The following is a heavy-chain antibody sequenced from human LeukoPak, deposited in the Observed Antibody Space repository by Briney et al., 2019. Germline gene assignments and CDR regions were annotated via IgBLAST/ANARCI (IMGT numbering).Heavy chain of an antibody. V-gene: IGHV4-61*02. CDR3: ARDKYIYDSSGYYTFDY. CDR2: IHTSGST. D-gene: IGHD3-22*01. J-gene: IGHJ4*02. Sequence: SETLSLTCTVSGGSISSGSYYWSWIRQPAGKGLEWIGRIHTSGSTNYNPSLKSRVTMSVDTSKNQFSLKLSSVTAADTAVFYCARDKYIYDSSGYYTFDYWGQGTLVTVSS. CDR1: GGSISSGSYY.